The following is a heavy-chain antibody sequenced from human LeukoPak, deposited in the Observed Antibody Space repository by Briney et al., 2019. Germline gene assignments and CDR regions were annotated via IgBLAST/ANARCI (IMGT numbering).Heavy chain of an antibody. CDR1: GGSISSYY. J-gene: IGHJ4*02. D-gene: IGHD6-13*01. CDR2: IYTSGST. V-gene: IGHV4-4*07. CDR3: ARDVGPYSSSWYGFGY. Sequence: TSETLSLTCTVSGGSISSYYWSWIRQPAGKGLEWIGRIYTSGSTNYNPSLKSRVTMSVDTSKNQFSLKLSSVTAADTAVYYCARDVGPYSSSWYGFGYWGQGTLVTVSS.